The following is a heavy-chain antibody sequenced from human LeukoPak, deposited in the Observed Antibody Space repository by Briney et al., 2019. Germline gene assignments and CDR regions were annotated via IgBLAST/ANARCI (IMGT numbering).Heavy chain of an antibody. V-gene: IGHV3-43*02. CDR1: GFSFDDFA. CDR3: LKDGNRGRWLQHGWLDP. D-gene: IGHD5-24*01. J-gene: IGHJ5*02. CDR2: IIGNGGST. Sequence: GGSLRLSCAASGFSFDDFAMHWVRQAPGKGLEWVSLIIGNGGSTFYADSVKGRFTISRDNSKNSLYLQMNSLRAEDTALYYCLKDGNRGRWLQHGWLDPWGQGTLVTVSS.